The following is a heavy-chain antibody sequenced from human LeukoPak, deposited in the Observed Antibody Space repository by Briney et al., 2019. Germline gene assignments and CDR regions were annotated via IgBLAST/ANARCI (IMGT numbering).Heavy chain of an antibody. J-gene: IGHJ3*02. CDR3: ATAYCSSTSCYFGAFDI. D-gene: IGHD2-2*01. V-gene: IGHV1-69*13. Sequence: ASVRVSCKASGGTFSSYAISWVRQAPGQGLEWMGGIIPIFGTANYAQKFQGRVTITADESTSTAYMELSSLRSEDTAVYYCATAYCSSTSCYFGAFDIWGQGTMVTVSS. CDR1: GGTFSSYA. CDR2: IIPIFGTA.